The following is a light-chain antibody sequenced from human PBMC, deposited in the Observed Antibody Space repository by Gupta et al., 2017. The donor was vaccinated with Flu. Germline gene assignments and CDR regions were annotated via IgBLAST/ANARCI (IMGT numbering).Light chain of an antibody. Sequence: QVEVTQEPALSVYPGGKVTLTGGVTSGAVLSTYSPSWYRQSPGQPPRALIYDINFRLPGVPDRFSGSIRNYKAALTITGAQPEDESHYHCLLYMGGGASLFGGGTKLAV. CDR1: SGAVLSTYS. CDR3: LLYMGGGASL. CDR2: DIN. J-gene: IGLJ2*01. V-gene: IGLV8-61*01.